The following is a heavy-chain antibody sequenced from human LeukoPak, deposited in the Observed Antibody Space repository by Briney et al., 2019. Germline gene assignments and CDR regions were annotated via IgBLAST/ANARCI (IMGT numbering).Heavy chain of an antibody. J-gene: IGHJ5*02. Sequence: SETLSLTCTVSGRSICRHYWRWICQPPGKGLEWIGYIHYTGHTRYNPSLTNRVSISADTSKNQFSLILNSLTTADTAVYYCVRDHEVITPAVGHWFDPWGQGPSHRLL. CDR1: GRSICRHY. D-gene: IGHD4-23*01. CDR2: IHYTGHT. CDR3: VRDHEVITPAVGHWFDP. V-gene: IGHV4-59*11.